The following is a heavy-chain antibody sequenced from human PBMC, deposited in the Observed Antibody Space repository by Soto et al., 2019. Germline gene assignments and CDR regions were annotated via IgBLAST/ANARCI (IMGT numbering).Heavy chain of an antibody. CDR3: ASGVAASHFYYYYMDV. D-gene: IGHD2-15*01. CDR2: ISGSGSTI. Sequence: QVQLVESGGGLVKPGGSLRLSCAASGFIFSDYYMSWIRQAPGKGLEWVSYISGSGSTIYYADSVKGRFTISRDNAKNSLHLQMNSLRAEDTAVYYCASGVAASHFYYYYMDVWGKGTTVTVSS. CDR1: GFIFSDYY. V-gene: IGHV3-11*01. J-gene: IGHJ6*03.